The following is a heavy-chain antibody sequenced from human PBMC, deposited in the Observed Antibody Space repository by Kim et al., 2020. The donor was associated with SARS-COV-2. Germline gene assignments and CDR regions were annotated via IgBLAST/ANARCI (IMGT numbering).Heavy chain of an antibody. CDR1: GFTFSSYD. Sequence: LSLTCAASGFTFSSYDMHWVRQATGKGLEWVSAIGTAGDTYYPGSVKGRFTISRENAKNSLYLQMNSLRAGDTAVYYCARGPHRYCSGGSCYSGFDYWGQGTLVTVSS. CDR2: IGTAGDT. CDR3: ARGPHRYCSGGSCYSGFDY. D-gene: IGHD2-15*01. J-gene: IGHJ4*02. V-gene: IGHV3-13*01.